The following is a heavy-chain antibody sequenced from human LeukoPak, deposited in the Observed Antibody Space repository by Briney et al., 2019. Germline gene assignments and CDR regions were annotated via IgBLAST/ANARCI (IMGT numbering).Heavy chain of an antibody. Sequence: GGSLRLSCAASGFTFSNYAIHWVRQAPGKGLEWVAVISYDGSNKHYADSVKGRFTISRDNSKNTLYLQMNSLRAEDTAVYYCAKGVDYWGQGTLVTVSS. V-gene: IGHV3-30-3*01. CDR2: ISYDGSNK. CDR1: GFTFSNYA. CDR3: AKGVDY. J-gene: IGHJ4*02.